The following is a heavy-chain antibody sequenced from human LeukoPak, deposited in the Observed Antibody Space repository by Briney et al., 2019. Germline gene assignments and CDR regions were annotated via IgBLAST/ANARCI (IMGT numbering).Heavy chain of an antibody. CDR2: ITLDGGTA. CDR3: AKGRSEGSGTYYPSFDD. CDR1: GFTFDDYA. Sequence: GGSLRLSCVASGFTFDDYAMHWVRQAPGKSLEWVSVITLDGGTAYYADSVKGRFTISRDNSKNSLYLQMNSLRAEDTAVYYCAKGRSEGSGTYYPSFDDWGQGTLVTVSS. J-gene: IGHJ4*02. D-gene: IGHD3-10*01. V-gene: IGHV3-43D*03.